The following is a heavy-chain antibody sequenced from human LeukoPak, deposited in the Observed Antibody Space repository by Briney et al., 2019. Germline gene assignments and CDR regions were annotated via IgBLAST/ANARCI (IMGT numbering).Heavy chain of an antibody. V-gene: IGHV4-39*01. CDR1: GGSISSSRYY. D-gene: IGHD6-19*01. CDR2: LYYSGNT. J-gene: IGHJ6*03. CDR3: ARNIAVAGRGDYMDV. Sequence: SETLSLICTVSGGSISSSRYYGGWIRQPPGKGLEWIGSLYYSGNTYYNPSLKSRVTISVDTSKNQFSLKLSSVTAADTAVYYCARNIAVAGRGDYMDVWGKGTTVTISS.